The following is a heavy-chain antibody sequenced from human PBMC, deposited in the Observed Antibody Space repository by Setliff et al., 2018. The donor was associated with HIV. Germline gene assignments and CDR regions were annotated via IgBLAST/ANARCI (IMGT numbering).Heavy chain of an antibody. V-gene: IGHV4-31*03. J-gene: IGHJ3*02. CDR2: LYYIGNT. CDR3: ARVPRITTLRNAFDI. CDR1: GGSISGGGYY. Sequence: SETLSLTCTVSGGSISGGGYYWSWIPQHPGKGLDWVGNLYYIGNTDYNPSLKSRVTISIDTSKNQVSLKLSSVTAADTAIYYCARVPRITTLRNAFDIWGQGTMVTVSS. D-gene: IGHD3-3*01.